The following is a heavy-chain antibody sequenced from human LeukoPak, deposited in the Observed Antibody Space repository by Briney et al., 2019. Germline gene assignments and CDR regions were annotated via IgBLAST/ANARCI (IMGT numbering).Heavy chain of an antibody. CDR2: INHSGST. J-gene: IGHJ4*02. Sequence: PSETLSLTCTVSGGSISSGGYYWSWIRQPPGKGLEWIGEINHSGSTNYNPSLKSRVTISVDTSKNQFSLKLSSVTAADTAVYYCARGIWFDYWGQGTLVTVSS. V-gene: IGHV4-61*08. D-gene: IGHD3-10*01. CDR3: ARGIWFDY. CDR1: GGSISSGGYY.